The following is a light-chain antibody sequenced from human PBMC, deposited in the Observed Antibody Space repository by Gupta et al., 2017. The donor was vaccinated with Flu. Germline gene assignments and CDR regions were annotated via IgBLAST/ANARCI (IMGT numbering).Light chain of an antibody. V-gene: IGLV2-14*01. CDR2: EVS. Sequence: ITISCSGTSSDVGGYKYVSWYQQHPGKAPKLMIYEVSKRPSGVSNRFSGSKSGNTASLTISGLQAEDEADYYCSSYTTGSTRVVFGGGTKLTVL. J-gene: IGLJ2*01. CDR3: SSYTTGSTRVV. CDR1: SSDVGGYKY.